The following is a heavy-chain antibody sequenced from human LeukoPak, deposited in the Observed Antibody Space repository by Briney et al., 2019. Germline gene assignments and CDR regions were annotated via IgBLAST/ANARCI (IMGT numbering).Heavy chain of an antibody. J-gene: IGHJ4*02. CDR1: GGSISSYY. D-gene: IGHD5-24*01. V-gene: IGHV4-59*08. Sequence: SETLSLTCSVSGGSISSYYWSWIRQPPGKGLEWIGYIYNSGSTNYNPSLKSRVTISVDTSKNQFSLKVSSVTAADTAVYYCARHGGGYSFDYWGQGTLVTVSS. CDR2: IYNSGST. CDR3: ARHGGGYSFDY.